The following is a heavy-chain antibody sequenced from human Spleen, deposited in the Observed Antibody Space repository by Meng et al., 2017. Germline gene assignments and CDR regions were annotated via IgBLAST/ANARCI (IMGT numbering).Heavy chain of an antibody. CDR1: DDSIYSSLYH. D-gene: IGHD5-24*01. V-gene: IGHV4-39*07. CDR3: TRLIEGSPADH. CDR2: AHYTGKT. J-gene: IGHJ5*02. Sequence: SETLSLTCTVSDDSIYSSLYHWGWVRQPPGKGLEWIGSAHYTGKTYYSPSLKSRVTISIDTSKNHFSLKLNSVTAADTAMYYYTRLIEGSPADHWGQGTLVTVSS.